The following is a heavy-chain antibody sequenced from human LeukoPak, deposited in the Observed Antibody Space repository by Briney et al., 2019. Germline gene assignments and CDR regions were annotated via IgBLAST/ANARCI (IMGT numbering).Heavy chain of an antibody. V-gene: IGHV1-8*01. CDR1: GNTFTSYD. J-gene: IGHJ5*02. D-gene: IGHD2-15*01. Sequence: ASVKVSCKASGNTFTSYDINWVRQATGQGLEWMGWMNPNSGNTGYAQKFQGRVTMTRNTSISTAYMELSSLRSEDTAVYYCARGPHCSGGSCYSMLDPWGQGTLVTVSS. CDR2: MNPNSGNT. CDR3: ARGPHCSGGSCYSMLDP.